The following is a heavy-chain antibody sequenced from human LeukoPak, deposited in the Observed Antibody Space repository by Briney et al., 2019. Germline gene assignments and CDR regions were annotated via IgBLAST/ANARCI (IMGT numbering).Heavy chain of an antibody. V-gene: IGHV1-8*03. CDR1: GYTFTSYD. CDR3: ARIPPGGSSPPDY. Sequence: ASVKVSCKASGYTFTSYDINWVRQATGQGLEWMGWMSPNTGNTGYAQKFQGRVTITRNTSISTAYMELSSLRSEDTAVYYCARIPPGGSSPPDYWGQGTLVTVSS. D-gene: IGHD2-2*01. CDR2: MSPNTGNT. J-gene: IGHJ4*02.